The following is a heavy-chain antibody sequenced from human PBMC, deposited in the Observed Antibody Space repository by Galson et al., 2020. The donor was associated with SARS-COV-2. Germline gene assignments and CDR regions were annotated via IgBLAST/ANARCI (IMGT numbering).Heavy chain of an antibody. Sequence: SETLSLTCTVSGGSISSGSYYWSWIRQPAGKGLEWIGRIYTSGSTNYNPSLKSRVTISEDTSKSQFSLKLSSVTAADTAVYYCARAQRGYSHHCDYWGQGTLVTVSS. J-gene: IGHJ4*02. CDR2: IYTSGST. CDR1: GGSISSGSYY. CDR3: ARAQRGYSHHCDY. D-gene: IGHD5-18*01. V-gene: IGHV4-61*02.